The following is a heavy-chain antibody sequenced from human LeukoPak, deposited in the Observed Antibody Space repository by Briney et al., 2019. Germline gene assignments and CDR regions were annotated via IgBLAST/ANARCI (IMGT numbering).Heavy chain of an antibody. CDR1: GGSISSSNW. D-gene: IGHD4-17*01. J-gene: IGHJ4*02. V-gene: IGHV4-4*02. Sequence: SETLSLTCAVSGGSISSSNWWSWVRQPPGKGLEWIGEIYHSGSTNYNPSLKSRVTISVDKSKNPFSLKLSSVTAADTAVYYCARGVQVETTVTPFDYWGQGTLVTVSS. CDR2: IYHSGST. CDR3: ARGVQVETTVTPFDY.